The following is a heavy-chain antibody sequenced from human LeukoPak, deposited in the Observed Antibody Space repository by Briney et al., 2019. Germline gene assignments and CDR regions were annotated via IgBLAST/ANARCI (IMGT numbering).Heavy chain of an antibody. Sequence: GGTLRLSCAASGFTFDDYGMSWVRQAPGKGLEWVSGINWNGGSTGYADSVKGRFTISRDNAKNSLYLQMNSLRAEDTALYYCAIELRWTAFHPWVQGTLVTVSS. CDR2: INWNGGST. CDR3: AIELRWTAFHP. V-gene: IGHV3-20*04. CDR1: GFTFDDYG. J-gene: IGHJ5*02. D-gene: IGHD2-21*02.